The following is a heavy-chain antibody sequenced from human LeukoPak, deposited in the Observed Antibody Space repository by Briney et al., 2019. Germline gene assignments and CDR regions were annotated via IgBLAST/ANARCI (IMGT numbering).Heavy chain of an antibody. V-gene: IGHV3-66*01. CDR1: GLTVSSNY. CDR2: IYSGGST. Sequence: AGGSLRLSCAASGLTVSSNYMSWVRQAPGKGLEWVSVIYSGGSTYYADSVKGRFTISRDNSKNTLYLQMNSLRAEDTAVYYCAKSLGPVIAAAGTGADWGQGILVTVSS. J-gene: IGHJ4*02. D-gene: IGHD6-13*01. CDR3: AKSLGPVIAAAGTGAD.